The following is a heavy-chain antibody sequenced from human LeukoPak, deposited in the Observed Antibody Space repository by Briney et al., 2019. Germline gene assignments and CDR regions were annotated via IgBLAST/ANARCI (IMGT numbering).Heavy chain of an antibody. CDR2: ISAYNGNT. CDR1: GYTFTSYG. Sequence: ASVKVSCKASGYTFTSYGISWVRQAPGQGLEWMGWISAYNGNTNYAQKLQGRVTMTTGTSTSTAYMELRSLRSDDTAVYYCAREAYLGYCSSTSCYVDYWGQGTLVTVSS. CDR3: AREAYLGYCSSTSCYVDY. D-gene: IGHD2-2*01. V-gene: IGHV1-18*01. J-gene: IGHJ4*02.